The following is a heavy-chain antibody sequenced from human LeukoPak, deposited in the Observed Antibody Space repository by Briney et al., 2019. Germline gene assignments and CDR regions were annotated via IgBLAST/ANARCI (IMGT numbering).Heavy chain of an antibody. J-gene: IGHJ3*02. CDR3: AGGGVIAVAATDAFDI. D-gene: IGHD6-19*01. CDR2: ISGSAHKI. V-gene: IGHV3-23*01. Sequence: GGSLRLSCVASGFTFSNYAMSWVRQAPEKGLDWVSVISGSAHKIRYADSVKGRFTISRDNSKNTLYLQMNSLRAEDTAVYYCAGGGVIAVAATDAFDIWGQGTMVTVSS. CDR1: GFTFSNYA.